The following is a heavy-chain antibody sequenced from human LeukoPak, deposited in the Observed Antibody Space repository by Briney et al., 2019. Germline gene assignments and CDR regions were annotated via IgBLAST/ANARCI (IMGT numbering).Heavy chain of an antibody. Sequence: SQTLSLTCTVPAGSITSGRYYCSWIRQPAWKGLEWIGRIYTSESTNYNPSLKSRVTISVDTSKNQFSLKLSSVTAADTAVYYCARTSGRWFDPWGQGTLVTVSS. V-gene: IGHV4-61*02. CDR2: IYTSEST. CDR1: AGSITSGRYY. J-gene: IGHJ5*02. CDR3: ARTSGRWFDP. D-gene: IGHD1-1*01.